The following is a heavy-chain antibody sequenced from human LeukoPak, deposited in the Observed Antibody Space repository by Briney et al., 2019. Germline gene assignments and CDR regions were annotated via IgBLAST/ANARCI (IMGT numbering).Heavy chain of an antibody. J-gene: IGHJ4*01. CDR1: GGSFSGYY. CDR3: ARATRGNRNYHLDY. V-gene: IGHV4-34*01. D-gene: IGHD1-7*01. Sequence: SETLSLTCAVYGGSFSGYYWSWIRQPPGKGLEWIGEINHSGSTNYNPSLKSRVTISVDTSKNQFSLKLSSVTAADTAVSYCARATRGNRNYHLDYWGQGTLVTVSS. CDR2: INHSGST.